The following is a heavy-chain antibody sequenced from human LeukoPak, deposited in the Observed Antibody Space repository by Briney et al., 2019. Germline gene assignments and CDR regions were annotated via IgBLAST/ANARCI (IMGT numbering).Heavy chain of an antibody. Sequence: SGGSLRLSCAASGFTFTSSAMSWVRQAPGKGLEWVSIISSNGGATFYADSVKGPFIISRDNSKNMLYLQMNSPRTEDTAVYFCAKKSAAAYSFDYWGQGTLVTVSS. CDR1: GFTFTSSA. V-gene: IGHV3-23*01. D-gene: IGHD2-2*01. CDR2: ISSNGGAT. CDR3: AKKSAAAYSFDY. J-gene: IGHJ4*02.